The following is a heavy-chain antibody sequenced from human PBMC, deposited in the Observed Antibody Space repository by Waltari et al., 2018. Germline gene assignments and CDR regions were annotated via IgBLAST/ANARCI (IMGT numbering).Heavy chain of an antibody. D-gene: IGHD3-3*01. J-gene: IGHJ2*01. CDR2: INHSGST. Sequence: QVQLQQWGAGLLKPSETLSLTCAVYGGSFSGYYWIWIRQPPGTGLEWIGEINHSGSTNYNPSLKSRVTISVDTSKNQFSLKLSSVTAADTAVYYCARGLPRGYDFWSGYLRPHWYFDLWGRGTLVTVSS. V-gene: IGHV4-34*01. CDR3: ARGLPRGYDFWSGYLRPHWYFDL. CDR1: GGSFSGYY.